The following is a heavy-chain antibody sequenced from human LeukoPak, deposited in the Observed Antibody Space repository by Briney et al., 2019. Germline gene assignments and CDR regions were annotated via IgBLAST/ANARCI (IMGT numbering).Heavy chain of an antibody. D-gene: IGHD2-2*01. Sequence: ASVKVSCKASGYTFTAYYIHWVRQAPGQGLEWMGWVNPNSGGTNFAQKFQGRVTMTRDTSITTAYMELSRLRSDDTAVYFCARVGRSRYCTSTSCYAFDFWGQGTLVTVSS. J-gene: IGHJ4*02. V-gene: IGHV1-2*02. CDR3: ARVGRSRYCTSTSCYAFDF. CDR2: VNPNSGGT. CDR1: GYTFTAYY.